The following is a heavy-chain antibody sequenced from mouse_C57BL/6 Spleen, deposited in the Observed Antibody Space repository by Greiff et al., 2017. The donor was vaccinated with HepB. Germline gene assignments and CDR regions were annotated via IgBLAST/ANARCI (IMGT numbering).Heavy chain of an antibody. Sequence: VQLQQPGAELVKPGASVKMSCKASGYTFTSYWITWVKQRPGQGLEWIGDIYPGSGSTNYNEKFKSKATLTVDTSSSTAYMQLSSLTSEDSAVYYCARRGPNYYGSSYDYYAMDYWGQGTSVTVSS. J-gene: IGHJ4*01. CDR2: IYPGSGST. V-gene: IGHV1-55*01. CDR3: ARRGPNYYGSSYDYYAMDY. CDR1: GYTFTSYW. D-gene: IGHD1-1*01.